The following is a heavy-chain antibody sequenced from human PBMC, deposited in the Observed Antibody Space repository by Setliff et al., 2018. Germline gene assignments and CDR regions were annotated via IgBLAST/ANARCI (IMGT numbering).Heavy chain of an antibody. V-gene: IGHV4-39*01. CDR3: ARRADYSRSWSYYFDC. D-gene: IGHD6-13*01. CDR2: ISYGGNT. Sequence: SETLSLTCTVSGASISSSRDYWGWIRQPPGKGLEWIAMISYGGNTYYNPSLKRRVTISVDTSNDQFSLNLNSVTAADTAVYFCARRADYSRSWSYYFDCWGQGTLVTAPQ. CDR1: GASISSSRDY. J-gene: IGHJ4*02.